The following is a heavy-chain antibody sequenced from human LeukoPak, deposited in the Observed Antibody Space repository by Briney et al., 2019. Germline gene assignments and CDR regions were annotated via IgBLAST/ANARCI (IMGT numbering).Heavy chain of an antibody. CDR2: IYHSGST. V-gene: IGHV4-38-2*02. CDR1: GYSISSGYY. J-gene: IGHJ4*02. Sequence: PSETLSLTCTVPGYSISSGYYWGWIRQPPGKGLEWIGTIYHSGSTYYNPSLKSRVTILVDTSKNQFSLKLSSVTAADTAVYYCARVPYSSGWYVYYFDYWGQGTLVTVSS. D-gene: IGHD6-19*01. CDR3: ARVPYSSGWYVYYFDY.